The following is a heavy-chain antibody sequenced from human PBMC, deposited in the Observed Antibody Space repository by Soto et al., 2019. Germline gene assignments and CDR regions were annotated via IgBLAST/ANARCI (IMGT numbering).Heavy chain of an antibody. CDR2: IYPDDSDT. J-gene: IGHJ6*02. V-gene: IGHV5-51*01. CDR3: ARHGDCSSTSCYHPHRGEYYYYGMDV. CDR1: GYSFTSYW. D-gene: IGHD2-2*01. Sequence: PGESLKISCKGSGYSFTSYWIGWVRQMPGKGLEWMGIIYPDDSDTRYSPSFQGQVTISADKSISTAYLQWSSLKASDTAMYYCARHGDCSSTSCYHPHRGEYYYYGMDVWGQGTTVTVSS.